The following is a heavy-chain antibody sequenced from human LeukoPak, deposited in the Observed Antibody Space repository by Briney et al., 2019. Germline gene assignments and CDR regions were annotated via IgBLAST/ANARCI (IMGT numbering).Heavy chain of an antibody. CDR3: ARDTPNYSDSSLLRLGGLDY. CDR1: GFTFSSYW. J-gene: IGHJ4*02. Sequence: PGGSLRLSCAASGFTFSSYWMSWVRQAPGKGLEWVANIKQDGSEKYYVDSVKGRFTISRDNAKNSLYLQMNSLRAEDTAVYYCARDTPNYSDSSLLRLGGLDYWGQGTLVTVSS. CDR2: IKQDGSEK. D-gene: IGHD3-22*01. V-gene: IGHV3-7*01.